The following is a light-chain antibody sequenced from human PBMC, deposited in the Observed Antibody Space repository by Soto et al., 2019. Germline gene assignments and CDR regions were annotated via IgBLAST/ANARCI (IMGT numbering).Light chain of an antibody. J-gene: IGKJ4*01. CDR1: QGINNF. CDR2: AAP. V-gene: IGKV1-16*01. Sequence: DIQMTQSPSSLSASVGDTVTITCRASQGINNFLAWFQQKPGQAPRSLIYAAPSLQRGVPSRFSGSGSETDFTLTISSLQTEDLSIYYCQQYDSYPATFGGGTKVEIK. CDR3: QQYDSYPAT.